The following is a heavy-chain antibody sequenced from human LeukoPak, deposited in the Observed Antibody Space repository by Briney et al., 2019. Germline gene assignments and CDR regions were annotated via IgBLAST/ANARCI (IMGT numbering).Heavy chain of an antibody. J-gene: IGHJ4*02. V-gene: IGHV4-59*01. CDR3: ARDRGYSYGSQNRPLDY. CDR1: GGSISSYY. CDR2: IYYSGST. Sequence: SETLSLTCTVSGGSISSYYWSWIRQPPGKGLEWIGYIYYSGSTNYNPSLKSRVTISVDTSKNQFSLKLSSVTAADTAVYYCARDRGYSYGSQNRPLDYWGQGTLVTVSS. D-gene: IGHD5-18*01.